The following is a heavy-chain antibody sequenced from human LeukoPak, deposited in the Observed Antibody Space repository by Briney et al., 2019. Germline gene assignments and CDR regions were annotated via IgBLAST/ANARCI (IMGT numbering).Heavy chain of an antibody. J-gene: IGHJ4*02. V-gene: IGHV3-21*01. CDR3: ARSDYCGGDCYSSLSNY. CDR1: GFTFRSYS. Sequence: GGSLRLSCAASGFTFRSYSMNWVRQAPGKGLEWVSSISSSSSHIYYADSVKGRFTISRDNAKNSLYLQMNSLRAEDTAVCFCARSDYCGGDCYSSLSNYWGQGTLVTVSS. CDR2: ISSSSSHI. D-gene: IGHD2-21*02.